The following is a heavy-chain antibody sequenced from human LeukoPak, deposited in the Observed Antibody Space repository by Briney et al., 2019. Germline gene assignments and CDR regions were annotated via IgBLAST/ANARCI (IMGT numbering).Heavy chain of an antibody. CDR2: IKQDGSEE. CDR3: ARELTTQTKASCSGGNCLGYFDY. CDR1: GFTFNSYS. Sequence: GGSLRLSCAASGFTFNSYSVTWVGQTPGKGPEFISNIKQDGSEEYYVDSVKGRFTISRDNAKNSLYLQMDSLRAEDTAVYYCARELTTQTKASCSGGNCLGYFDYCGQGTLVTVSS. D-gene: IGHD2-15*01. V-gene: IGHV3-7*01. J-gene: IGHJ4*02.